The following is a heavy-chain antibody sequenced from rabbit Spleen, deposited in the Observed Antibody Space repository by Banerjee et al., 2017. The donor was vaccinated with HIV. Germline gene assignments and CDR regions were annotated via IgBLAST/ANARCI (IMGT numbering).Heavy chain of an antibody. J-gene: IGHJ6*01. CDR1: GFSFSNKYV. V-gene: IGHV1S45*01. CDR2: INTSSGNT. CDR3: ARDTSSSFSSYGMDL. Sequence: QEHLEESGGDLVKPERSLTLTCTASGFSFSNKYVMCWVRQAPGKGLEWIACINTSSGNTVYASWAKGRFTISKTSSTTVTLQMTSLTAADTATYFCARDTSSSFSSYGMDLWGPGTLVTVS. D-gene: IGHD1-1*01.